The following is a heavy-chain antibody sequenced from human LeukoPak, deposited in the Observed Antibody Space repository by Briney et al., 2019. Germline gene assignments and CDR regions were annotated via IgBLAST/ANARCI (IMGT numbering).Heavy chain of an antibody. Sequence: SETLSLTCAVYGGSFSGYYWSWIRQPPGKGLEWIGEINHSGSTNYNPSLKSRVTISVDTSKNQFSLKLSSVTAADTAVYYCARGLGYCSSTSCYYLDYWGQGTLVTVSS. CDR1: GGSFSGYY. D-gene: IGHD2-2*01. CDR2: INHSGST. CDR3: ARGLGYCSSTSCYYLDY. V-gene: IGHV4-34*01. J-gene: IGHJ4*02.